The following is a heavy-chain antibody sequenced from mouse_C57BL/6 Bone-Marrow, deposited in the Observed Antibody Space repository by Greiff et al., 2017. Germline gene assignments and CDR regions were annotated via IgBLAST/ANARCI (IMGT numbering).Heavy chain of an antibody. J-gene: IGHJ2*01. Sequence: QVQLQQPGAELVMPGASVKLSCKASGYTFTSYWMHWVKQRPGQGLEWIGEIDPSDSYTNYNQKLKGKSTLTVDKSSSTAYMQLSSLTSEDSAVYYCAREGYGSSFDYWGQGTTLTVSS. CDR2: IDPSDSYT. CDR3: AREGYGSSFDY. D-gene: IGHD1-1*01. V-gene: IGHV1-69*01. CDR1: GYTFTSYW.